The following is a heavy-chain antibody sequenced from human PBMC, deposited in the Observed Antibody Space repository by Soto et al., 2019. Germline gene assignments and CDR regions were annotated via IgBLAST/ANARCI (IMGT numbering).Heavy chain of an antibody. J-gene: IGHJ4*02. V-gene: IGHV3-74*01. CDR2: INHDGTTT. CDR3: GTVFEF. CDR1: GFTFSNSW. Sequence: PWGSLRISCAASGFTFSNSWMHWVRQVPGKGLVWVSGINHDGTTTYYADSVKGRFTISRDSAKNTLYLQMNSLRAEDTAVYYCGTVFEFWGLGTLVTVSS.